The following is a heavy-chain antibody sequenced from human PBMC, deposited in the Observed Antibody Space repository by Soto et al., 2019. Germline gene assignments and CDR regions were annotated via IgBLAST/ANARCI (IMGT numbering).Heavy chain of an antibody. CDR3: ANIRYSSGWPLDY. J-gene: IGHJ4*02. CDR1: GFTFSSYA. V-gene: IGHV3-23*01. Sequence: GGSLRLSCAASGFTFSSYAMSWVRQAPGKGLEWVSAISGSGGSTYYADSVKGRLTISRDNSKNTLYLQMNSLRAEDTAVYYCANIRYSSGWPLDYWGQGTLVTVSS. D-gene: IGHD6-19*01. CDR2: ISGSGGST.